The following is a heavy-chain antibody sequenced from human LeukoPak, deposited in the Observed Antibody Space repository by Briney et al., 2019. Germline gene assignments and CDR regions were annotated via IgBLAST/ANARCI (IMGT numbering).Heavy chain of an antibody. CDR1: GFTFSTYA. CDR2: ISGSGSST. J-gene: IGHJ3*02. CDR3: AKDYRMIAFGGVIGIDAFDI. V-gene: IGHV3-23*01. Sequence: GGSLRLSCAASGFTFSTYAMSWVRQTPGKGLEWVSGISGSGSSTFDADSVKGRFTISRDNSKNTLFLQMNSLRAEDTALYYCAKDYRMIAFGGVIGIDAFDIWGQGTMVTVSS. D-gene: IGHD3-16*02.